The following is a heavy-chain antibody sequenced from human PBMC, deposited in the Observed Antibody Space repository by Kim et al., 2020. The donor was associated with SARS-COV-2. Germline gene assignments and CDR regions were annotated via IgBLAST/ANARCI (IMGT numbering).Heavy chain of an antibody. CDR3: ARHAPPATISRVVDP. Sequence: SETLSLTCSVSGASISGSSFYWGWIRQPPGKGLEWIGTIYYLENTYYNPSLRSRVTISIDTSKNELSLRLNSVTAADTAIYYCARHAPPATISRVVDPWGQGTLVTVSS. CDR2: IYYLENT. J-gene: IGHJ5*02. D-gene: IGHD3-3*01. V-gene: IGHV4-39*01. CDR1: GASISGSSFY.